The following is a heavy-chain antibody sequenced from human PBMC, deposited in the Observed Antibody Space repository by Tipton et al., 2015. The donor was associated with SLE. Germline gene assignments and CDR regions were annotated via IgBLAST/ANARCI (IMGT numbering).Heavy chain of an antibody. J-gene: IGHJ6*03. CDR3: ARGLRGWAYYYYYMEV. CDR2: IYYSGST. CDR1: GGSISSYY. V-gene: IGHV4-59*01. D-gene: IGHD3-10*01. Sequence: TLSLTCTVSGGSISSYYWSWIRQPPGKGLEWIGYIYYSGSTNYNPSLKSRVTISVDTSKNQFSLKLSSVTAADTAVYYCARGLRGWAYYYYYMEVWGKGTTVTVSS.